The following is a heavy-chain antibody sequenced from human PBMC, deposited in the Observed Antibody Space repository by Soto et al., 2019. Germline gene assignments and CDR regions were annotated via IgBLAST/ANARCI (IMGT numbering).Heavy chain of an antibody. Sequence: GGSLRLSCAASGFTFSSYAMHWVRQAPGKGLEWVAVISYDGSNKYYADSVKGRFTISRDNSKNTLYLQMNSLRAEDTAVYYCARDEYYFDYWGQGTLVTVSS. CDR2: ISYDGSNK. V-gene: IGHV3-30-3*01. CDR3: ARDEYYFDY. J-gene: IGHJ4*02. CDR1: GFTFSSYA.